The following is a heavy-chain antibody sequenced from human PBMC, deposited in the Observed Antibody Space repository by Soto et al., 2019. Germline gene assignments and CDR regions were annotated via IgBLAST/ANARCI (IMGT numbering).Heavy chain of an antibody. CDR1: GGSVSSGSYY. D-gene: IGHD2-8*01. V-gene: IGHV4-61*01. CDR2: IYYSGST. J-gene: IGHJ6*02. Sequence: SLTCTVSGGSVSSGSYYWSWIRQPPGKGLEWIGYIYYSGSTNYNPSLKSRVTISVDTSKDQFSLKLSSVTAADTAVYYCARDRAGIGNCTNGVCYFGYYGMDVWGQGTTVTVSS. CDR3: ARDRAGIGNCTNGVCYFGYYGMDV.